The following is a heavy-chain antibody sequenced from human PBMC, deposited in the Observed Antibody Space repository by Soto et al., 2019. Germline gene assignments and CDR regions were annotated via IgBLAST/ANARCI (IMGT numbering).Heavy chain of an antibody. D-gene: IGHD3-10*01. Sequence: EVQLVESGGGVVQPGGSLRLSCATSGFTFSHYWMQWVRQAPGKGLVWVSHINSDGSDSTYAGFVEGRFTISRDNATNTLDLQINTLTAKNTAVYYCVGDNFGFDYWCQGTLVPFSS. J-gene: IGHJ4*02. V-gene: IGHV3-74*01. CDR2: INSDGSDS. CDR1: GFTFSHYW. CDR3: VGDNFGFDY.